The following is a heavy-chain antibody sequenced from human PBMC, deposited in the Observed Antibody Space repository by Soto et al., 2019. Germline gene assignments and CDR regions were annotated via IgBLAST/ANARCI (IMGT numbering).Heavy chain of an antibody. V-gene: IGHV4-39*01. CDR2: IYYSGGT. CDR1: GGSISGTSYYY. J-gene: IGHJ2*01. D-gene: IGHD7-27*01. CDR3: ARLVTGPYCYFDL. Sequence: QLQLQESGPGLVKPSETLSLSCTVSGGSISGTSYYYWGWIRQTPGKGLAWIGSIYYSGGTYYNPSPKRRFSISVDPSKSQFSLKLNSVTAADTAVYYCARLVTGPYCYFDLWGRGTLVTVSS.